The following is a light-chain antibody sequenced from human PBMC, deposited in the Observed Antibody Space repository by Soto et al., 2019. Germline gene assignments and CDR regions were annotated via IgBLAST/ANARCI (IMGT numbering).Light chain of an antibody. CDR1: QSISSW. J-gene: IGKJ1*01. CDR2: KAS. Sequence: DIQMTQSPSTLSASVGDRVTITCRASQSISSWLAWYQQKPGKAPKLLIYKASILESGVPSRFSGSGSGTEFTLTISSLQPDDFATYYCKQYNSYSQTFGQGTKVDIK. CDR3: KQYNSYSQT. V-gene: IGKV1-5*03.